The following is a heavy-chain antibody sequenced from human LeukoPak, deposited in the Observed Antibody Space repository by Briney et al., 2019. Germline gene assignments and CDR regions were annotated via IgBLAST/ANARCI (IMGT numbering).Heavy chain of an antibody. CDR1: GFTFSSYA. CDR3: AKDHDSNYVWAGKYYFDY. V-gene: IGHV3-23*01. Sequence: TGGPLRLSCAASGFTFSSYAMSWVRQAPGKGLEWVSAISGSGGSTYYADSVKGRFTISRDNSKNTLYLQMNSLRAEDTAVYYCAKDHDSNYVWAGKYYFDYWGQGTLVTVSS. J-gene: IGHJ4*02. CDR2: ISGSGGST. D-gene: IGHD4-11*01.